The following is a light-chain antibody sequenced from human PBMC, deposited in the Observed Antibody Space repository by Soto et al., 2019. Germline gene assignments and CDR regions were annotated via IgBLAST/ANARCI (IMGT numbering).Light chain of an antibody. CDR3: SSYTSSSTYV. Sequence: QSVLTQPASVSGSPGQSITISCTGTSTDIGTYYYVSWYQQRPGKAPKLLIYEVNNRPSGVSDRFSGSKSGNVASLTISWLQAEDEADYYCSSYTSSSTYVFGTGTKVTVL. CDR2: EVN. CDR1: STDIGTYYY. V-gene: IGLV2-14*01. J-gene: IGLJ1*01.